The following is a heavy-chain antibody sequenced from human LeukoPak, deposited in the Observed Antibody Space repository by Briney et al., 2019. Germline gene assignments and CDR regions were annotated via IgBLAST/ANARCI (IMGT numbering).Heavy chain of an antibody. J-gene: IGHJ4*02. D-gene: IGHD3-3*01. V-gene: IGHV3-23*01. CDR3: AKVMYCDFWSGSFDH. CDR2: ISGSGGST. CDR1: GFTFSSYA. Sequence: GGSLRLSCAASGFTFSSYAMSWVRQAPGKGLEWVSAISGSGGSTYYADSVKGRFTISGDISKNTLYLQMNSLRAEDTAVYYCAKVMYCDFWSGSFDHWGQGTLVTVSS.